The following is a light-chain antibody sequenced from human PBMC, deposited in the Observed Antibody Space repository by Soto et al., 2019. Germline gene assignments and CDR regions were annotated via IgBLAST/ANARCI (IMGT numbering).Light chain of an antibody. J-gene: IGKJ5*01. V-gene: IGKV1-9*01. Sequence: DILLTQSPSFVSASVGDRVTITCRASQDISSYLAWYQQKPGKAPKVLIHSASVLESGVPSRFSGSGSGTHFTLTINNLQPEDFATYYCQHLNSWPPITFGQGTRLDIK. CDR2: SAS. CDR3: QHLNSWPPIT. CDR1: QDISSY.